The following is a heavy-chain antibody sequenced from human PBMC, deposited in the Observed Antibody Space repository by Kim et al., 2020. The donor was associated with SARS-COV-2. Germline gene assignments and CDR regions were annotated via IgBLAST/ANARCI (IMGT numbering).Heavy chain of an antibody. D-gene: IGHD5-12*01. Sequence: GNTNSSPKLQGRVNMTTNQSTSTAYMELRSLRSDDTAVYYCARVEWLRLAYWGQGTLVTVSS. V-gene: IGHV1-18*01. CDR3: ARVEWLRLAY. CDR2: GNT. J-gene: IGHJ4*02.